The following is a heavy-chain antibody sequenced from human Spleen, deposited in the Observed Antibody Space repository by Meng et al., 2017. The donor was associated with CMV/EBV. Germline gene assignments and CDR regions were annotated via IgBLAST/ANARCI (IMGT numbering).Heavy chain of an antibody. CDR1: DGSISSYY. CDR3: ARDPYCSTTSCPGIAFDI. J-gene: IGHJ3*02. Sequence: SETLSLTCTVSDGSISSYYWSWIRQPPGKGLEWIGYFNYRGGTNYNPSLKSRVTISVDTSKNQFSLKLSSVTAADTAVYYCARDPYCSTTSCPGIAFDIWGQGTRVTVSS. D-gene: IGHD2-2*01. CDR2: FNYRGGT. V-gene: IGHV4-59*01.